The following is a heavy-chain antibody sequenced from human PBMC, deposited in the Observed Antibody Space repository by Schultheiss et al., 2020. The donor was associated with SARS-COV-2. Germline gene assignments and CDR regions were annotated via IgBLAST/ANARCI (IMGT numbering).Heavy chain of an antibody. CDR1: DFTFSSYT. CDR2: ISFSSSYQ. CDR3: TKSNWNDRPYYFDY. Sequence: GGSLRLSCAASDFTFSSYTMHWVRQAQGKGLEWVSSISFSSSYQTYADSVKGRFTISRDNSKNTLYLQMNSLRAEDTAIYYCTKSNWNDRPYYFDYWGQGTLVTVSS. D-gene: IGHD1-1*01. V-gene: IGHV3-21*04. J-gene: IGHJ4*02.